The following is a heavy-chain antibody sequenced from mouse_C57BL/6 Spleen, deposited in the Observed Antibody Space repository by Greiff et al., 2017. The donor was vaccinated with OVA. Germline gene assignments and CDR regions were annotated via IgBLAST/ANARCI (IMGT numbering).Heavy chain of an antibody. Sequence: EVQLVESGPELLKPGASVKISCKASGYSFTDYNMNWVKQSNGKSLEWIGVINPNYGTTRYNQKFKGKATLTVDQSSSTAYMQLNSLTSEDSAVYYCARPQALYYYAMDYWGQGTSVTVSS. J-gene: IGHJ4*01. D-gene: IGHD3-2*02. CDR1: GYSFTDYN. CDR3: ARPQALYYYAMDY. CDR2: INPNYGTT. V-gene: IGHV1-39*01.